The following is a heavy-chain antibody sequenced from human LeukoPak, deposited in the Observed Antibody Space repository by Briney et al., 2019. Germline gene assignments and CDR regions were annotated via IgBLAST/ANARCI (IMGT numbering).Heavy chain of an antibody. D-gene: IGHD2-2*01. J-gene: IGHJ4*02. CDR1: GFTFSDYE. CDR3: ARDPDLGVVVPAAYFDY. V-gene: IGHV3-21*01. CDR2: ISSSSSYI. Sequence: PGGSLRLSCAASGFTFSDYEMNWVRQAPGKGLEWVSSISSSSSYIYYADSVKGRFTISRDNAKNSLYLQMNSLRAEDTAVYYCARDPDLGVVVPAAYFDYWGQGTLVTVSS.